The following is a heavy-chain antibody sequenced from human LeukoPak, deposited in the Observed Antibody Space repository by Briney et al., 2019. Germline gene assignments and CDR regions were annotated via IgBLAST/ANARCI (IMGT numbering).Heavy chain of an antibody. D-gene: IGHD2-15*01. J-gene: IGHJ4*02. CDR3: ATEDYCSGGSCYYFDY. CDR2: IIPILGIA. CDR1: GGTFSSYA. V-gene: IGHV1-69*04. Sequence: SVKVSCKASGGTFSSYAISWVRQAPGQGLEWMGRIIPILGIANYAQEFQGRVTITADKSTSTAYMELSSLRSEDTAVYYCATEDYCSGGSCYYFDYWGQGTLVTVSS.